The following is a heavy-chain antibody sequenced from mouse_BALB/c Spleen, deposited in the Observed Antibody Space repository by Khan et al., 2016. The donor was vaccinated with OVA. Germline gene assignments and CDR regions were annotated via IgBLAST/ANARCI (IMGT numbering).Heavy chain of an antibody. CDR1: GYSFTTYY. CDR2: IDPFNGGN. Sequence: EVQLQESGPELMKPGASVKISCKASGYSFTTYYMHWVKQSHGKSLEWIGYIDPFNGGNDYNQKFKGKATLTVDKSSSTAYMHPSSLTSEDSAVYYCARGTFDYWGQGTLVTVSA. D-gene: IGHD3-3*01. J-gene: IGHJ3*01. V-gene: IGHV1-34*01. CDR3: ARGTFDY.